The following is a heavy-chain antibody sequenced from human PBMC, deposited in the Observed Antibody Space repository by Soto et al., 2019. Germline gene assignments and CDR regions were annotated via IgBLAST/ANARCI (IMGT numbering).Heavy chain of an antibody. CDR2: IIPILGIA. CDR1: GVTFSSYT. D-gene: IGHD3-3*01. J-gene: IGHJ4*02. CDR3: AKMSYYDFWSGYYS. Sequence: SVKVSCKASGVTFSSYTISWVRQAPGQGLEWMGRIIPILGIANYAQKFQGRVTITADKSTSTAYMELSSLRSEDTAVYYRAKMSYYDFWSGYYSWGQGTLVTVSS. V-gene: IGHV1-69*02.